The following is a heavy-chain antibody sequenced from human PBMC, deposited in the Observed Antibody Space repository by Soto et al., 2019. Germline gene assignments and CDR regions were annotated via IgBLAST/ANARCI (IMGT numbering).Heavy chain of an antibody. J-gene: IGHJ4*02. CDR1: GGSISSYY. D-gene: IGHD6-19*01. CDR2: IYYSGST. V-gene: IGHV4-59*08. Sequence: PSETLSLTCTVSGGSISSYYWSWIRQPPGKGLEWIGYIYYSGSTNYNPSLKSRVTISVDTSKNQFSLKLSSVTAADTAVYYCATQTRRGWGHYWGQGTLVTVSS. CDR3: ATQTRRGWGHY.